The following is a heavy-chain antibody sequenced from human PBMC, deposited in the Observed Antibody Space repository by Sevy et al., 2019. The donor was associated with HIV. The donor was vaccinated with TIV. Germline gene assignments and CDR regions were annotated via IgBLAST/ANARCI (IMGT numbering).Heavy chain of an antibody. D-gene: IGHD6-13*01. CDR3: AKDLAGPGRRYFDC. V-gene: IGHV3-30*02. J-gene: IGHJ4*02. CDR1: GFTFRNFG. CDR2: IRYDGSDK. Sequence: GGSPRLSCTASGFTFRNFGMHWVRQVPGKGLEWVTFIRYDGSDKYYAASVKGRFTISRDDSKNTLYLQMDSLRAEDTAIYYCAKDLAGPGRRYFDCWGQGTLVTVSS.